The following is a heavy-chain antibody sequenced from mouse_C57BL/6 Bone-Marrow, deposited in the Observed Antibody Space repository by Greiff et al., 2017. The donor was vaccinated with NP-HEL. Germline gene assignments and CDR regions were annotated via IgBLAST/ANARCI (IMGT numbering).Heavy chain of an antibody. J-gene: IGHJ2*01. CDR2: IWSDGST. V-gene: IGHV2-6-1*01. Sequence: QVQLQQSGPGLVAPSQSLSITCTVSGFSLTSYGVHWVRQPPGKGLEWLVVIWSDGSTTYNSALKSRLSISKDNSKSQVFLKMNSLQTDDTAMYYCARHYYYGEGGYYFDYWGQGTTLTVSS. D-gene: IGHD1-1*01. CDR3: ARHYYYGEGGYYFDY. CDR1: GFSLTSYG.